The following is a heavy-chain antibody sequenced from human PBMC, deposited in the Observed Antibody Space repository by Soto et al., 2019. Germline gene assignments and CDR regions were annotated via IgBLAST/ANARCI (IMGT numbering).Heavy chain of an antibody. Sequence: QVHLVQSGAEVKKPGASVKVSCKGSGYAFTTYGITWVRQAPGQGLEWMGWISAHNGNTNYAQKLQGRVTVTRDTSTSTAYMELRSLRSDDTAVYYCARGRYGDYWGEGALVTVSS. CDR3: ARGRYGDY. D-gene: IGHD1-1*01. V-gene: IGHV1-18*01. J-gene: IGHJ4*02. CDR2: ISAHNGNT. CDR1: GYAFTTYG.